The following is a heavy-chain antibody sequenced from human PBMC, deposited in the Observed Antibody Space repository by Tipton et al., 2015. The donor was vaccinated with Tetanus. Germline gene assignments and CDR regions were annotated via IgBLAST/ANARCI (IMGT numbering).Heavy chain of an antibody. CDR3: AARRTYDSSSFLSY. D-gene: IGHD3-22*01. CDR1: GGSISSYC. CDR2: TYNSGTT. J-gene: IGHJ4*02. V-gene: IGHV4-59*03. Sequence: TLSLTCSFSGGSISSYCWGWIRQSPGKGLEWVGYTYNSGTTRYNPSLKSRVTISIDTSNNRFSLKLMSVTAADTAVYYCAARRTYDSSSFLSYWGQGTLVSVSS.